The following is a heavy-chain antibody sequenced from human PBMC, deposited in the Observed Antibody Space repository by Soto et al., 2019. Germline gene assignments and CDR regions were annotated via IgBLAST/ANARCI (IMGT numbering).Heavy chain of an antibody. V-gene: IGHV3-15*01. CDR3: TTAYYGSGSYWPIYYYYGMDV. D-gene: IGHD3-10*01. CDR2: IKSKTDGGTT. CDR1: GFTFSNAW. J-gene: IGHJ6*02. Sequence: GSLRLSCAASGFTFSNAWMSWVRQAPGKGLEWVGRIKSKTDGGTTDYAAPVKGRFTISRDDSKNTLYLQMNSLKTEDTAVYYCTTAYYGSGSYWPIYYYYGMDVWGQGTTVTVSS.